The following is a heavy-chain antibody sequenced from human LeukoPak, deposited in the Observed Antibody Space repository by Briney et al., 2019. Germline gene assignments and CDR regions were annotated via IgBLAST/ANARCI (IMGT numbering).Heavy chain of an antibody. CDR3: AKSTLRGYSYGYVDY. Sequence: GGSLRLSCAASGFTFSSYGMHWVRQAPGKGLEWVAVISYDGSNKYYADSVKGRFTISRDNSMNTLYLQMNSLRAEDTAVYYSAKSTLRGYSYGYVDYWGQGTLVTVSS. CDR1: GFTFSSYG. V-gene: IGHV3-30*18. CDR2: ISYDGSNK. D-gene: IGHD5-18*01. J-gene: IGHJ4*02.